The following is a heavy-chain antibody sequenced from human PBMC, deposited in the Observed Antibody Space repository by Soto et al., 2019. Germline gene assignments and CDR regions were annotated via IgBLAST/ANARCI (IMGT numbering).Heavy chain of an antibody. CDR3: ASDHCERNYYYYTMAV. J-gene: IGHJ6*04. CDR1: GGTFSSYA. CDR2: IIPMFAAI. Sequence: VQLVQSGAEVKKPGSSVKISCKPSGGTFSSYAINWVRQAPGQGLEWMGGIIPMFAAIKYAQSFQGRVTITADESTSTAYMELSSLRSEYTAVYYCASDHCERNYYYYTMAVWGKGTPVTVSS. V-gene: IGHV1-69*01.